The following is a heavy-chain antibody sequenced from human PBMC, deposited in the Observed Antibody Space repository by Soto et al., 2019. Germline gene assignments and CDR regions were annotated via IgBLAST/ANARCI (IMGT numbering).Heavy chain of an antibody. Sequence: SVKVSCKASGFTFTSSAVQWVRQARGQRLEWIGWIVVGSGNTNYAQKFQERVTITRDMSTSTAYMELSSLRSEDTAVYYCAATVDTAMVSNYWGQGTLVTVSS. CDR2: IVVGSGNT. CDR1: GFTFTSSA. J-gene: IGHJ4*02. V-gene: IGHV1-58*01. D-gene: IGHD5-18*01. CDR3: AATVDTAMVSNY.